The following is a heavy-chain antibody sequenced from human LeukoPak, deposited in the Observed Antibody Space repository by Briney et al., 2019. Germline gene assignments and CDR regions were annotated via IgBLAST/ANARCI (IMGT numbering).Heavy chain of an antibody. CDR1: GFTFSDYY. V-gene: IGHV3-11*01. CDR2: ISSSGSTI. J-gene: IGHJ4*02. CDR3: ATVDAGSSWEIDY. D-gene: IGHD6-13*01. Sequence: GGSLRLSCAASGFTFSDYYMSWIRQAPGKGLEWVSYISSSGSTIYYADSVKGRFTISRDNAKNSLYLQMNSLRAEDTAVYYCATVDAGSSWEIDYWGQGTLVTVSS.